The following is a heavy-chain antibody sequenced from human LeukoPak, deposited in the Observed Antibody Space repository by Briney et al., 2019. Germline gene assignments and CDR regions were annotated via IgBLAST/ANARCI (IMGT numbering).Heavy chain of an antibody. D-gene: IGHD1-26*01. CDR3: TTAGGSYRHIDY. CDR2: IKSKTDGGTT. V-gene: IGHV3-15*01. CDR1: GFTFSNAW. J-gene: IGHJ4*02. Sequence: GGSLRLSCAASGFTFSNAWMSWVRQAPGKGLEWVGRIKSKTDGGTTDYAAPVKGRFTISRDDSKNTLYLQINSLKTEDTAVYYCTTAGGSYRHIDYWGQGTLVTVSS.